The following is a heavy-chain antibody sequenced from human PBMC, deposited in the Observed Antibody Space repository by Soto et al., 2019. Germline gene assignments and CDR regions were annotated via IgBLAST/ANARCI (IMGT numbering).Heavy chain of an antibody. V-gene: IGHV4-4*02. CDR3: AGLTGYSYYYYGMDV. D-gene: IGHD3-9*01. CDR2: ISHSVST. Sequence: SENLLHTCAVSCGSISSSNWWSWVRQPPGKGLEWIGEISHSVSTNYNTSLNSRVTLSVDKSKNQFSLKLSSVTAADTAVYYCAGLTGYSYYYYGMDVWGQGNTVT. J-gene: IGHJ6*02. CDR1: CGSISSSNW.